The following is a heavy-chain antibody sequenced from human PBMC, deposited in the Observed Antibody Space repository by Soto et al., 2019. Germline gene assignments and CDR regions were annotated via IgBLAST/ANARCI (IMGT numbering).Heavy chain of an antibody. CDR2: IHSSGSI. V-gene: IGHV4-30-4*01. J-gene: IGHJ1*01. CDR3: ARVLDGLHDDTSGPFPRPG. D-gene: IGHD3-22*01. CDR1: GGSLSSDDYY. Sequence: SETLSLTCTVSGGSLSSDDYYWSWIRQAPGRCLEWIGYIHSSGSIYYNPSLKSRATMSRDTAGNQFSLNVSSVTVADTAVYYCARVLDGLHDDTSGPFPRPGWGQGTLVTVSS.